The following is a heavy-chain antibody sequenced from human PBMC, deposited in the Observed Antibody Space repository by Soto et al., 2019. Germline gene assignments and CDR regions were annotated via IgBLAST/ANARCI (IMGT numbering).Heavy chain of an antibody. Sequence: PGGSLRLSCAASGFIFSDFGMSWVRQAPGKGLEWVAVTSYDGSNKYYADSVKGRFTISRDNSKNTLYLQMNSLRAEDTAVYYCAKDRLTMVRGRYYGMDVWGQGTTVTVSS. V-gene: IGHV3-30*18. D-gene: IGHD3-10*01. CDR3: AKDRLTMVRGRYYGMDV. J-gene: IGHJ6*02. CDR1: GFIFSDFG. CDR2: TSYDGSNK.